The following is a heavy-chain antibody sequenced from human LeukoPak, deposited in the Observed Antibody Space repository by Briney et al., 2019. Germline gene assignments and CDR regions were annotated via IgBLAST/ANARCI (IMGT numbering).Heavy chain of an antibody. CDR3: AREEYQLLHFDY. CDR1: GGTFSSYA. D-gene: IGHD2-2*01. J-gene: IGHJ4*02. Sequence: ASVKVSCKASGGTFSSYAISWVRQAPGQGLEWMGGIIPIFGTANYAQKFQGRVTITADESTSTAYMELSSLRSEDTAVYYCAREEYQLLHFDYWGQGTLVTVSS. V-gene: IGHV1-69*13. CDR2: IIPIFGTA.